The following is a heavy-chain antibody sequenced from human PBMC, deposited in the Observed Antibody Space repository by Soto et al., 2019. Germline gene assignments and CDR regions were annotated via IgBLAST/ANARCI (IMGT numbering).Heavy chain of an antibody. J-gene: IGHJ4*02. Sequence: PGGSLRLSCAASGFTFSSYAMSWVRQAPGKGLEWVSAISGSGGSTYYADSVKGRFTISRDNSKNTLYLQMNSLRAEDTAVYYCANVEARRKRGFDYWGQGTLVTSPQ. V-gene: IGHV3-23*01. D-gene: IGHD2-21*01. CDR1: GFTFSSYA. CDR2: ISGSGGST. CDR3: ANVEARRKRGFDY.